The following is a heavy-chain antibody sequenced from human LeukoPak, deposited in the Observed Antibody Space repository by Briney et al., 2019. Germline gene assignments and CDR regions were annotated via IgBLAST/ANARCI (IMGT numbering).Heavy chain of an antibody. V-gene: IGHV3-23*01. Sequence: GGSLRLSCAASGITFSSYGMSWVRQAPGKGLEWVSAISGSGGSTYYADSVKGRFTISRDNSKNTLYLQMNSLRAEDTAVYHCANFGTYYYDSSGYSWGQGTLVTVSS. CDR3: ANFGTYYYDSSGYS. J-gene: IGHJ4*02. D-gene: IGHD3-22*01. CDR1: GITFSSYG. CDR2: ISGSGGST.